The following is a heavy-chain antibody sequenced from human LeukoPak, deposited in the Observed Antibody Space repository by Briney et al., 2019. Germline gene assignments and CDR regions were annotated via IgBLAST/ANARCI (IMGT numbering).Heavy chain of an antibody. CDR1: GFTFSSYD. D-gene: IGHD6-19*01. CDR2: IGTAGDT. Sequence: GGSLRLSCAASGFTFSSYDMHWVRQATGKGLEWVSAIGTAGDTYYPDSVKGRFTISRDNSKNTLYLQMNSLRAEDTAVYYCARETGDHSSGGFDPWGQGTLVTVSS. J-gene: IGHJ5*02. V-gene: IGHV3-13*01. CDR3: ARETGDHSSGGFDP.